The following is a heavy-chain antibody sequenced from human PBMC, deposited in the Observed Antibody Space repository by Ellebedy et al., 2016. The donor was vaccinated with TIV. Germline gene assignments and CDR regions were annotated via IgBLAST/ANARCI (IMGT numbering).Heavy chain of an antibody. CDR1: GFTFSDYW. Sequence: GESLKISCAASGFTFSDYWMSWVRQAPGKGLEWVASIKKDGSEKYYVDSVKGRFIISRDNAMYLQMNSLRAEDTAVYYCARESSSEDGYSVVWDWGQGALVTVSS. CDR2: IKKDGSEK. J-gene: IGHJ4*02. CDR3: ARESSSEDGYSVVWD. V-gene: IGHV3-7*01. D-gene: IGHD1-1*01.